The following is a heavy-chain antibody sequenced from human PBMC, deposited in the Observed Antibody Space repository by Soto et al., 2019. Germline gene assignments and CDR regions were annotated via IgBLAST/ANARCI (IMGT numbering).Heavy chain of an antibody. J-gene: IGHJ4*02. V-gene: IGHV3-21*01. CDR2: ISSSSSYI. Sequence: EVQLVESGGGLVKPGGSLRLSCAASGFTFSSYSMNWVRQAPGKGLEWVSSISSSSSYIYYADSLQGRFTISRDNAKNSLYLQMNSLRAEDTAVYYCAPLDTVTTSYWGQRTLVTVSS. CDR3: APLDTVTTSY. CDR1: GFTFSSYS. D-gene: IGHD4-17*01.